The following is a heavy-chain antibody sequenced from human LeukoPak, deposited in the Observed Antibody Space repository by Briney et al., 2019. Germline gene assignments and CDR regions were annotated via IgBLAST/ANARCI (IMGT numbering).Heavy chain of an antibody. CDR3: AREGGLGYYYYMDV. J-gene: IGHJ6*03. Sequence: SETLSLTCAVYGGSFSGYYWSWIRQPPGKGLEWIGEINHSGSTNYNPSLKSRVTISVDTPKNQFSLKLSSVTAADTAVYYCAREGGLGYYYYMDVWGKGTTVTVSS. D-gene: IGHD3-16*01. CDR1: GGSFSGYY. CDR2: INHSGST. V-gene: IGHV4-34*01.